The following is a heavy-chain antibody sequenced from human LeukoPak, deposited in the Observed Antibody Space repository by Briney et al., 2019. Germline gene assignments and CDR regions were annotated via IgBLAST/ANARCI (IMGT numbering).Heavy chain of an antibody. J-gene: IGHJ6*03. D-gene: IGHD1-26*01. Sequence: GGSLRLSCAASGFTFSSYSMNWVRQAPGKGLEWVSYISSSSSTIYYADSVKGRFTISRDNAKNSLYLQMNSLRAEDTAVYYCARPHPELYYYYMDVWGKGTTVTVSS. CDR1: GFTFSSYS. V-gene: IGHV3-48*01. CDR2: ISSSSSTI. CDR3: ARPHPELYYYYMDV.